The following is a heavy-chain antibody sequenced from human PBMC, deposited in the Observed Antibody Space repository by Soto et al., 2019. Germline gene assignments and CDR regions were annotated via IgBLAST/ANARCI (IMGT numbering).Heavy chain of an antibody. CDR2: ISAYDGDT. CDR3: ARAGAFYYMDV. J-gene: IGHJ6*03. CDR1: GYTFINYG. Sequence: QVQLVQSGAEVKTPGASVKVSCKASGYTFINYGINWVRQAPGQGLEWMGWISAYDGDTDYAQKLQGRVTMTTDTSTSTAYMELASLRSDDTAVYYWARAGAFYYMDVWGKGTTVTVSS. D-gene: IGHD3-10*01. V-gene: IGHV1-18*01.